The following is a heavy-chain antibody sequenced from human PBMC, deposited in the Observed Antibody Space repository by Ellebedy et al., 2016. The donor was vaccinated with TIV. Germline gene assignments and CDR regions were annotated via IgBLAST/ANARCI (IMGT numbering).Heavy chain of an antibody. CDR2: IHYSGST. J-gene: IGHJ4*01. V-gene: IGHV4-39*07. Sequence: SETLSLTCTVSGGSISSSSYYWGWIRQPPGKGLEWIGSIHYSGSTYYNPSLKSRVTISVDTSKNQFSLKVNSVTAADTAVYYCARGGASFSDYWGQGILVTVSS. D-gene: IGHD1-26*01. CDR3: ARGGASFSDY. CDR1: GGSISSSSYY.